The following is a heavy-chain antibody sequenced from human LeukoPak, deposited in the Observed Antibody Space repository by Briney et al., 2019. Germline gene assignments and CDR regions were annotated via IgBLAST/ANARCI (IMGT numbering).Heavy chain of an antibody. CDR2: VHREGTTT. CDR3: ARDSDWILFDY. D-gene: IGHD3/OR15-3a*01. Sequence: GGSLRLSCAASGFTFNTYWMHWDRQAPGKGLVWVARVHREGTTTAYADSVKGRFTISRDNAKNTLYLQMTNLRAEDTAVYYCARDSDWILFDYWGRGTLVTVSS. J-gene: IGHJ4*02. V-gene: IGHV3-74*03. CDR1: GFTFNTYW.